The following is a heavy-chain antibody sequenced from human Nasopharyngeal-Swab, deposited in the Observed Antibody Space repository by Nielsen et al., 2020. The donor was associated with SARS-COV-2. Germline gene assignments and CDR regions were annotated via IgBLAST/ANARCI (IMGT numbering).Heavy chain of an antibody. CDR3: ASCSTSCSNDAFDI. CDR1: GFTFGNYS. V-gene: IGHV3-21*01. J-gene: IGHJ3*02. CDR2: ISSSSSYI. D-gene: IGHD2-2*01. Sequence: GESLKISCTGSGFTFGNYSMNWVRQAPGKGLEWVSSISSSSSYIYYADSVKGRFTISRDNAKNSLYLQMNSLRAEDTAVYYCASCSTSCSNDAFDIWGQGTMVTVSS.